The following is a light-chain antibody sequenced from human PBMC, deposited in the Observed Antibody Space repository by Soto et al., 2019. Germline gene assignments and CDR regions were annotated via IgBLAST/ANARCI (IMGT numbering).Light chain of an antibody. CDR1: TSNIGSNP. CDR3: AAWDDRLNGPSYV. Sequence: QSVLTQPHSESGTPGQTVTISCSGSTSNIGSNPVNWYQQLPGTAPRLLISTNNQRPSGVPDRFSGSRSGTSASLAISGLQSEDEADYYCAAWDDRLNGPSYVFGSGTKATVL. J-gene: IGLJ1*01. CDR2: TNN. V-gene: IGLV1-44*01.